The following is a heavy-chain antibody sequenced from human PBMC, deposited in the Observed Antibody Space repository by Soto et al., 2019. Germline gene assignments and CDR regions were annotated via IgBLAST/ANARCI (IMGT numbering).Heavy chain of an antibody. J-gene: IGHJ6*02. CDR1: GDTFKNCV. V-gene: IGHV1-69*01. CDR2: IIPLFGTT. D-gene: IGHD3-10*01. CDR3: AAELGFGKLSVV. Sequence: QVQVVQSGVEVRRPGSSVKVSCKASGDTFKNCVISCVRQAPGQGIEWMGGIIPLFGTTDFAQRFQGRLTITTDESTTTAYMELSRLRSEDTATYYCAAELGFGKLSVVWGQGTTVIVSS.